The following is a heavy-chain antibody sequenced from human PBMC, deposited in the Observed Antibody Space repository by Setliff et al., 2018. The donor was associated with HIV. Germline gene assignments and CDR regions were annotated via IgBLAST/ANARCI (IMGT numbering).Heavy chain of an antibody. CDR1: GYSFTSYW. V-gene: IGHV5-51*01. J-gene: IGHJ4*02. CDR3: ARSMGFKATTRLDF. CDR2: ISPGDSHI. D-gene: IGHD3-10*01. Sequence: PGESLKISCKGSGYSFTSYWIAWVRQMPGKGLEWMGIISPGDSHIRYSPSFQGQVTISADKSISTAYLQWSSLKASDTAVYYCARSMGFKATTRLDFWGPGTLVTVS.